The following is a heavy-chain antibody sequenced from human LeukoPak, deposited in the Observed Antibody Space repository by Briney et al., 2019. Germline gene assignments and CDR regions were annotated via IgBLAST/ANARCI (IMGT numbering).Heavy chain of an antibody. D-gene: IGHD2-15*01. CDR1: GYTFTGYY. J-gene: IGHJ5*02. Sequence: ASVKVSCKASGYTFTGYYMHWVRQAPGQGLEWMGWINPNSGGTNYAQKFQGRVTMTRDTSISTANMELSSLRSEDTAVYYCARGPQGYCSGGSCYRWFDPWGQGTLVTVSS. CDR2: INPNSGGT. CDR3: ARGPQGYCSGGSCYRWFDP. V-gene: IGHV1-2*02.